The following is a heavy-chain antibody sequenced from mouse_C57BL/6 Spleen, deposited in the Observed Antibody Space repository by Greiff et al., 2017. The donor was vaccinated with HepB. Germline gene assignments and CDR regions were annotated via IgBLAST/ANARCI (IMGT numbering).Heavy chain of an antibody. CDR3: ARFGYDEFAY. CDR1: GYAFSSSW. Sequence: QVHVKQSGPELVKPGASVKISCKASGYAFSSSWMNWVKQRPGKGLEWIGRIYPGDGDTNYNGKFKGKATLTADKSSSTAYMQLSSLTSEDSAVYFCARFGYDEFAYWGQGTLVTVSA. J-gene: IGHJ3*01. V-gene: IGHV1-82*01. D-gene: IGHD2-2*01. CDR2: IYPGDGDT.